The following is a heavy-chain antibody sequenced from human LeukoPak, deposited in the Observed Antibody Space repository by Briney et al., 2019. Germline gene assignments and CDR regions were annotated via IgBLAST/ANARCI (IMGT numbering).Heavy chain of an antibody. CDR2: ISYDGSNK. CDR1: GFTFSSYG. CDR3: ASSRGTLDY. V-gene: IGHV3-30*03. J-gene: IGHJ4*02. D-gene: IGHD1-14*01. Sequence: GGSLRLSCAASGFTFSSYGMHWVRQAPGKGLEWVAVISYDGSNKYYADSVKGRFTISRDNSKNTLYLQMNSLRAEDTAVYYCASSRGTLDYWGQGTLVTVSS.